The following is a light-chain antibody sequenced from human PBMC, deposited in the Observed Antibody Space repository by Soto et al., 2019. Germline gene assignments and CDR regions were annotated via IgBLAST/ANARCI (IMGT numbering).Light chain of an antibody. J-gene: IGKJ3*01. V-gene: IGKV3-20*01. CDR2: GAS. Sequence: EIVLTQSPGTLSLSPGERATLSCRASQSVSSSYLAWYQQKPGQAPRLLIYGASSRATGIPDRFSGSGSGRDFTLTSSRLEPEDFAVYYCQQYCSSPPITFGPGTKVDIK. CDR3: QQYCSSPPIT. CDR1: QSVSSSY.